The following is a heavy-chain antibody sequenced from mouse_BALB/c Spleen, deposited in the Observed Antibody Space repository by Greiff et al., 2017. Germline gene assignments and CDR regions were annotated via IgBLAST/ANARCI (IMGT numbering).Heavy chain of an antibody. J-gene: IGHJ3*01. V-gene: IGHV2-6-7*01. Sequence: VKLVESGPGLVAPSQSLSITCTVSGFSLTGYGVNWVRQPPGKGLEWLGMIWGDGSTDYNSALKSRLSISKDNSKSQVFLKMNSLQTDDTARYYCASVYDYDGPSWFAYWGQGTLVTVSA. CDR2: IWGDGST. CDR1: GFSLTGYG. D-gene: IGHD2-4*01. CDR3: ASVYDYDGPSWFAY.